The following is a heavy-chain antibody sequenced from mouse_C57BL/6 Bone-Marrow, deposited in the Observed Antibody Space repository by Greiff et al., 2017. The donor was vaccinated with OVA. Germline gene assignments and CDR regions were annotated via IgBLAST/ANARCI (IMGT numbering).Heavy chain of an antibody. V-gene: IGHV1-50*01. CDR1: GYTFTSYW. CDR3: ARSGSSSAWFAY. D-gene: IGHD1-1*01. Sequence: VKLQQPGAELVKPGASVKLSCKASGYTFTSYWMQWVKQRPGQGLEWIGEIDPSDSYTNYNQKFKGKATLTVDTSSSTAYMQLSSLTSEDSAVYYCARSGSSSAWFAYWGQGTLVTVSA. CDR2: IDPSDSYT. J-gene: IGHJ3*01.